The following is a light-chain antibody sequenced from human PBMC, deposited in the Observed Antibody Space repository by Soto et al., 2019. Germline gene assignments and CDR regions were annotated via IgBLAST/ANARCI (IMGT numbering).Light chain of an antibody. Sequence: EMVMTQSPDTLSVSPGERATLSCRASQSVGSNLAWYQQKPGQAPRLLIYAASTRATGIPARFSGIGSGTEFTLTISSLQSEDFVVYYCQQYNSWPPITFGQGTRLEIK. J-gene: IGKJ5*01. CDR1: QSVGSN. CDR2: AAS. V-gene: IGKV3-15*01. CDR3: QQYNSWPPIT.